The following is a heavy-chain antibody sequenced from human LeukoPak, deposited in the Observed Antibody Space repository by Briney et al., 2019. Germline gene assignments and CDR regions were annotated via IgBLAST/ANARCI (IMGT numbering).Heavy chain of an antibody. CDR1: GGSFSGYY. J-gene: IGHJ6*02. Sequence: PSETLSLTCAVYGGSFSGYYWSWIRQPPGKGLEWIGEINHSGSTNYNPSLKSRVTISVDTSKNQFSLKLSSVTAADTAVYYCARVVPAALYYYGMDVWGQGTTVTVSS. CDR2: INHSGST. CDR3: ARVVPAALYYYGMDV. D-gene: IGHD2-2*01. V-gene: IGHV4-34*01.